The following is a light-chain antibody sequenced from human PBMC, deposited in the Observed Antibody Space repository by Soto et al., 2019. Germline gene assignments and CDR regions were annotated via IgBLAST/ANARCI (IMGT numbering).Light chain of an antibody. CDR2: YDS. V-gene: IGLV3-21*04. Sequence: SYELTQPPSVSVAPGKTASITCGGNNIGSKSVHWYQQKPGQAPVLVIYYDSDRPSGIPERFSGSNSGNTATLTISRVEAGDEADYYCQVWDSSSDHDVVFGGGTKLTVL. CDR1: NIGSKS. J-gene: IGLJ2*01. CDR3: QVWDSSSDHDVV.